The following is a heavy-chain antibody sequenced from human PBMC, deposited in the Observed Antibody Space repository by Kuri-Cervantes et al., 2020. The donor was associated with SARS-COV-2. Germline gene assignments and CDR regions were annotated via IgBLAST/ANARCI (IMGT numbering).Heavy chain of an antibody. CDR2: IYYSGST. V-gene: IGHV4-59*01. CDR3: AREPGGGIAGRPVIGWYFDL. Sequence: SETLSLTCTASGGSISSYYWSWIRQPPGKGLEWIGYIYYSGSTNYNPSLKSRVTIPVDTSKNQFSLKLSSVTAADTAVYYCAREPGGGIAGRPVIGWYFDLWGRGTLVTVSS. D-gene: IGHD6-6*01. J-gene: IGHJ2*01. CDR1: GGSISSYY.